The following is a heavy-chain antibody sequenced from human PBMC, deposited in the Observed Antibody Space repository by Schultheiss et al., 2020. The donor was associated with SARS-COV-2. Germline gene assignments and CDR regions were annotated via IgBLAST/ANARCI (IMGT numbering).Heavy chain of an antibody. CDR1: GGSISSYY. J-gene: IGHJ6*03. D-gene: IGHD2-2*01. CDR2: IYYSGST. Sequence: SKTLSLTCTVSGGSISSYYWSWIRQPPGKGLEWIGYIYYSGSTNYNPSLKSRVTISVDTSKNQFSLKLTSVTAADTAVYYCARTYCSSTSCLYGYYYYYMDVWGKGTTVTVS. V-gene: IGHV4-59*08. CDR3: ARTYCSSTSCLYGYYYYYMDV.